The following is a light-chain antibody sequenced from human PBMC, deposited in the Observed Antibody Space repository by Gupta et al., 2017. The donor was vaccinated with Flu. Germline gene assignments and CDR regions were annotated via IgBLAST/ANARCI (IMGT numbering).Light chain of an antibody. CDR2: DAS. V-gene: IGKV1-33*01. Sequence: DIQMTQSPSSLSASVGDRVTITCQASQDISNYLNWYQQKPGKAPKLLIYDASNLETGVPSRFSGSGSGTDFTFTISSLQPEDIATYYCQQYYTLPLTFGPGTKVDIK. CDR3: QQYYTLPLT. CDR1: QDISNY. J-gene: IGKJ3*01.